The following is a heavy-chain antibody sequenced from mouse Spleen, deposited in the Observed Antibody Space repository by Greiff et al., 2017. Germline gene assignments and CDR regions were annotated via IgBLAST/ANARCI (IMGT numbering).Heavy chain of an antibody. Sequence: VQVVESGPGLVAPSQSLSITCTVSGFSLTSYAISWVRQPPGKGLEWLGIIWPGGGTNYNSALKSRLSISKDNSKSQVFLKMNSLQTEDTARYYCARNDGYYPAWFAYWGEGTLVTVSA. CDR1: GFSLTSYA. CDR3: ARNDGYYPAWFAY. V-gene: IGHV2-9-1*01. D-gene: IGHD2-3*01. J-gene: IGHJ3*01. CDR2: IWPGGGT.